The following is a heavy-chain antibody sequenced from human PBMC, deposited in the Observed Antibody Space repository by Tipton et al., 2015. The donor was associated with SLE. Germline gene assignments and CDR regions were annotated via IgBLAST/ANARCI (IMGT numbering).Heavy chain of an antibody. CDR3: ARRRWLKLDWYIDL. D-gene: IGHD5-24*01. V-gene: IGHV1-69*01. CDR2: IIPIFGTP. J-gene: IGHJ2*01. CDR1: GGTFRNFS. Sequence: QLVQSGAEVKRPGSSVKVSCRASGGTFRNFSISWVRQAPGQGLEWMGEIIPIFGTPNSAQKFQGRVTITTDEVTSTAYMEPSGLRPDGTAVYCCARRRWLKLDWYIDLWGRGALVTVSS.